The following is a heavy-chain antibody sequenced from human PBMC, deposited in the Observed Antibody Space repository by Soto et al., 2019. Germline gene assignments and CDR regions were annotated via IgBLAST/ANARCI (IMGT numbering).Heavy chain of an antibody. J-gene: IGHJ4*02. V-gene: IGHV4-39*01. D-gene: IGHD3-9*01. Sequence: PSETLSLTCTVSGGSISSSSYYWGWIRQPPGKGLEWIGSIYYSGSTYYNPSLKSRVTISVDTSKNQFSLKLSSVTAADTAVYYCARGIYDILTGYFDYWGQGTLVTVSS. CDR3: ARGIYDILTGYFDY. CDR1: GGSISSSSYY. CDR2: IYYSGST.